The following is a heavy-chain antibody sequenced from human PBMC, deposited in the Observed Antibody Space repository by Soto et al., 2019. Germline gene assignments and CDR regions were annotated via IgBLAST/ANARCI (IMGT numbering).Heavy chain of an antibody. Sequence: GASVKVSCKASGYTFTYYTVHWVRQAPGQRLEWMGWINAGNGNTKYSQKFQGRVTIARDTSASTAYMELSSLRSVDTAVYYCARDLLFDYWGQGTLVTVSS. CDR2: INAGNGNT. V-gene: IGHV1-3*01. CDR1: GYTFTYYT. J-gene: IGHJ4*02. CDR3: ARDLLFDY.